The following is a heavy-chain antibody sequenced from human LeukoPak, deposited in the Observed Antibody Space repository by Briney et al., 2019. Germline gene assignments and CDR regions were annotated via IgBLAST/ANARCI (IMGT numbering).Heavy chain of an antibody. CDR3: AKAPRGVYSSGWFVRY. D-gene: IGHD6-19*01. CDR1: GFTFSSYV. J-gene: IGHJ4*02. V-gene: IGHV3-30*04. CDR2: ISYDGSNE. Sequence: GGSLRLSCAASGFTFSSYVMRWVRQAPGKGLEWVAIISYDGSNEYYADSVKGRFTISRDNSKNTLYLQMNSLRAEDTAVYYCAKAPRGVYSSGWFVRYWGQGTLVTVSS.